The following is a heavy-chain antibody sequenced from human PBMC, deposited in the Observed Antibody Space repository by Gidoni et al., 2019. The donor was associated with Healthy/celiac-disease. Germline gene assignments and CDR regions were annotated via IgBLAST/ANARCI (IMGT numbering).Heavy chain of an antibody. Sequence: QVQLVQSGAEAKKPGAAVKVSCKGSGYTLTEVSMHWVRPAPGKGLEWMGGFDPEDGETIYAQKFQGRVTMTEDTSTDTAYMELRSLSSEDTAVYYCATDTRRIAVAGQTAYYYYYYMDVWGNGTTVTVSS. CDR2: FDPEDGET. V-gene: IGHV1-24*01. D-gene: IGHD6-19*01. CDR3: ATDTRRIAVAGQTAYYYYYYMDV. CDR1: GYTLTEVS. J-gene: IGHJ6*03.